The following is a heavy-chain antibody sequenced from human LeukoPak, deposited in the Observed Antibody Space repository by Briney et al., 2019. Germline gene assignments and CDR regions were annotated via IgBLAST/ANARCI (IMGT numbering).Heavy chain of an antibody. D-gene: IGHD4-17*01. J-gene: IGHJ4*02. CDR1: GYTLTVYY. CDR3: AREATVTKSPFGY. CDR2: INPNSGGT. Sequence: ASVKVSCKASGYTLTVYYMHWVRQAPGRGLEWMGWINPNSGGTSYAQKFQGRVTMTRDTSISTAYMELSRLRSDDTAVYYCAREATVTKSPFGYWGQGTLVTVSS. V-gene: IGHV1-2*02.